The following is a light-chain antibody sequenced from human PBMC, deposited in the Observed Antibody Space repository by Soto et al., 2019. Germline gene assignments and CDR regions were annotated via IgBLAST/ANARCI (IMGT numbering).Light chain of an antibody. CDR2: GAS. J-gene: IGKJ5*01. CDR1: QSVSRR. CDR3: QQYGGSPIT. Sequence: EVVLTQSPCTLSFSPWGRSTLSFMASQSVSRRLAWYQQRPGQSPRLLISGASMRASDVPVRFIGSGSGTDFTLTITRLEPEDFAVYYCQQYGGSPITFGLGTRLEIK. V-gene: IGKV3-20*01.